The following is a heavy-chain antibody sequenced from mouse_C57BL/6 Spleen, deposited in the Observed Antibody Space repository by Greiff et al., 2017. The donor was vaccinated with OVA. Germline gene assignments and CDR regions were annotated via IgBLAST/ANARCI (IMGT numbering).Heavy chain of an antibody. CDR2: IYPGSGST. CDR1: GYAFTSYW. J-gene: IGHJ4*01. D-gene: IGHD2-4*01. Sequence: QVQLQQPGAELVKPGASVKMSCKASGYAFTSYWITWVKQRPGQGLEWIGDIYPGSGSTNYNEKFKSKATLTVDTSSSTAYMQLSSLTSEDSAVYYCARSRYYCEGAMDYWGQGTSVTVSS. V-gene: IGHV1-55*01. CDR3: ARSRYYCEGAMDY.